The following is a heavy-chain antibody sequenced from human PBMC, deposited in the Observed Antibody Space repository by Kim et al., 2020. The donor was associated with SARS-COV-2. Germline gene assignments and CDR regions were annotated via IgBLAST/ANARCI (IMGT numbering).Heavy chain of an antibody. CDR3: AREGVAAAGTNGFIDY. CDR2: TRNKANSYTT. J-gene: IGHJ4*02. Sequence: GGSLRLSCAASGFTFSDHYMDWVRQAPGKGLEWVGRTRNKANSYTTEYAASVKGRFTISRDDSKNSLYLQMNSLKTEDTAVYYCAREGVAAAGTNGFIDYWGQGTLVTVSS. V-gene: IGHV3-72*01. CDR1: GFTFSDHY. D-gene: IGHD6-13*01.